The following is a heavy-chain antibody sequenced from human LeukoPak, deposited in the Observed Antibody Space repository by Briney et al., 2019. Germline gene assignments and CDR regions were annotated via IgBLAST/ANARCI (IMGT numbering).Heavy chain of an antibody. CDR1: GFPLSSYE. Sequence: HPGGSLRLSCAASGFPLSSYEMHWVRQAPGKGLEWVSYISSTGSTIYYADSVKGRFTISRDNAKNSLYLRMNSLRVEDTAVYYCARELPYYYGSGIGEAWFDPWGQGTLVTVSS. CDR2: ISSTGSTI. D-gene: IGHD3-10*01. CDR3: ARELPYYYGSGIGEAWFDP. J-gene: IGHJ5*02. V-gene: IGHV3-48*03.